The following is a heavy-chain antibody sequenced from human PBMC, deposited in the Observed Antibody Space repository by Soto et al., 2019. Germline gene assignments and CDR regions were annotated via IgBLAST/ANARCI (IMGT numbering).Heavy chain of an antibody. V-gene: IGHV3-9*01. CDR3: AKDKEVGYVPPPHYYYGMDV. CDR1: GFTFDDYA. CDR2: ISWNSGSI. Sequence: GGSLRLSCAASGFTFDDYAMHRVRQAPGKGLELVSGISWNSGSIGYADSVKGRFTISRDNAKNSLYLQMNSLRAEDTALYYCAKDKEVGYVPPPHYYYGMDVWGQGTTVTVSS. J-gene: IGHJ6*02. D-gene: IGHD5-12*01.